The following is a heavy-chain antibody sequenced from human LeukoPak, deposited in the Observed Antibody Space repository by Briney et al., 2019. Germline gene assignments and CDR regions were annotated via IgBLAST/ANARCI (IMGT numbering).Heavy chain of an antibody. J-gene: IGHJ6*02. CDR2: MNPNSGNT. Sequence: ASVKVSCKASGYTFTSYDINWVRQATGQGLEWVGWMNPNSGNTGYAQKFQGRVTMTRNTSISTAYMELSSLRSEDTAVYYCARGTAPVYRKGMDVWGQGTTVTVSS. CDR3: ARGTAPVYRKGMDV. CDR1: GYTFTSYD. D-gene: IGHD5-18*01. V-gene: IGHV1-8*01.